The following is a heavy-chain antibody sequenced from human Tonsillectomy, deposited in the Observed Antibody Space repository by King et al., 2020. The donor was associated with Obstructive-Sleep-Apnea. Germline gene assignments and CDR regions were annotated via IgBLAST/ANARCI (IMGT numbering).Heavy chain of an antibody. J-gene: IGHJ4*02. CDR3: ARDSGSSGWSSSFDY. CDR2: RSTSSYI. CDR1: GFAFRSYS. Sequence: VQLVESGGGLVKPGGSLRLSCASSGFAFRSYSMNCVRQAPGKWREGVSRSTSSYIYSSDYVKGRVTISSDNAKNSLYLQMNSLRAEATAVYYCARDSGSSGWSSSFDYWGQGTLVTVSS. D-gene: IGHD6-19*01. V-gene: IGHV3-21*01.